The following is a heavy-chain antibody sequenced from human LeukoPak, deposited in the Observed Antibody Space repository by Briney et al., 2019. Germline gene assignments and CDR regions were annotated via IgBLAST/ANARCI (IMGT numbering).Heavy chain of an antibody. V-gene: IGHV3-7*01. CDR2: IKQDGSEK. CDR3: ARVAYYYDSSGYFGFDY. D-gene: IGHD3-22*01. Sequence: GGSLRLSCAASGFTFSSYWMSWVRQAPGKGLEWVANIKQDGSEKYYVDSVKGRFTISRDNAKNSLYLQMNSLRAEDTAVYYCARVAYYYDSSGYFGFDYWGQGTLVAVSS. J-gene: IGHJ4*02. CDR1: GFTFSSYW.